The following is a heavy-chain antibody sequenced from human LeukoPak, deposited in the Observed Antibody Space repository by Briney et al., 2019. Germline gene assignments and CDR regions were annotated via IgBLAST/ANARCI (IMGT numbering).Heavy chain of an antibody. CDR2: ISDTGNT. D-gene: IGHD2-15*01. CDR1: GFTLSSYA. Sequence: GGSLRLSCAASGFTLSSYAMSWVRQAPGKGLEWVSAISDTGNTYHADSVKGRFTISRDSSKNTLFLQMNRLRPEGAAVYYCAKAPVTTCRGAFCYPFDYWGLGTLVTVSS. V-gene: IGHV3-23*01. CDR3: AKAPVTTCRGAFCYPFDY. J-gene: IGHJ4*02.